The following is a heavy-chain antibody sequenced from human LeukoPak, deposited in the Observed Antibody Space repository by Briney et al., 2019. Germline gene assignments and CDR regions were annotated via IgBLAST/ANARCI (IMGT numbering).Heavy chain of an antibody. D-gene: IGHD2-15*01. J-gene: IGHJ4*02. Sequence: GRSLRLCCAASGFTFSSHGMHWVRQATGKGLEWVALMSYDGTNKVYADSVKGRFTISRDNSKNTLYLEMNNLRAEDTAVYYCAKRGYCSGGRCYSFHFDYWGQGTLVTVSS. V-gene: IGHV3-30*18. CDR3: AKRGYCSGGRCYSFHFDY. CDR2: MSYDGTNK. CDR1: GFTFSSHG.